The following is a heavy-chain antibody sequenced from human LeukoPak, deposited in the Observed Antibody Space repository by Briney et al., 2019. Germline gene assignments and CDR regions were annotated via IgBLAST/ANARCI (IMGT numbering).Heavy chain of an antibody. CDR3: ARDRDRMVQGVTALFDY. CDR1: GYTFTTYG. Sequence: GASVKVSCKTSGYTFTTYGIGWVRQAPGQGLEWMGWISGSNGNTKYAQKVQGRVTMTTDTSTTTAYMEVRSLRSDDTAVYYCARDRDRMVQGVTALFDYWGQGTLVTVSS. D-gene: IGHD3-10*01. V-gene: IGHV1-18*04. CDR2: ISGSNGNT. J-gene: IGHJ4*02.